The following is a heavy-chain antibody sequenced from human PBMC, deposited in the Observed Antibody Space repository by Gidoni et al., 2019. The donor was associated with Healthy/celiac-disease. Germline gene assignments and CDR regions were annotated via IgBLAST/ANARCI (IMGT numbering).Heavy chain of an antibody. Sequence: QVQLVQSGAVVKKACASGKVSCKVSGYTFTSDYMHWVRLALGQGLEWMGIINPSDGSSSYAQKFQSRVTMTRNTSTNTVYMELNSLRSEDTGVYYCARDLDWNYGWFDPWGQGTLVTVSS. CDR1: GYTFTSDY. V-gene: IGHV1-46*03. CDR3: ARDLDWNYGWFDP. J-gene: IGHJ5*02. CDR2: INPSDGSS. D-gene: IGHD1-7*01.